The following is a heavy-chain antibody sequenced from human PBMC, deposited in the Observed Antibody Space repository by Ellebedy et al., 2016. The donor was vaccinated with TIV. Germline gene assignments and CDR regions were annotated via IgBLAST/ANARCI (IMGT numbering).Heavy chain of an antibody. V-gene: IGHV4-31*03. CDR1: GDSISSGDYH. CDR2: IYHSGRI. D-gene: IGHD2-15*01. J-gene: IGHJ6*02. CDR3: AITHLDRDYGMDV. Sequence: SETLSLTCTVSGDSISSGDYHWSWIRQSPGKGLEWIGYIYHSGRIDYNPSLKSRVTISVDTSENQFSLRLSSVTAADTAVYYCAITHLDRDYGMDVWGPGTTVTVSS.